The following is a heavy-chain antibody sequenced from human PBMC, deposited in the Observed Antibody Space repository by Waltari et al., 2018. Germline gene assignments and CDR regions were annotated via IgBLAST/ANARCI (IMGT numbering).Heavy chain of an antibody. CDR3: ARVRVTPYYYYYMDV. CDR2: MNPNSGNT. CDR1: GYTFTSYD. Sequence: QVQLVQSGAEVKKPGASVKVSCKASGYTFTSYDINWVRQAPGQGLEWMGWMNPNSGNTCYAQKFQGRVTMTRNTSISTAYMELSSLRSEDTAVYYCARVRVTPYYYYYMDVWGKGTTVTVSS. V-gene: IGHV1-8*01. D-gene: IGHD3-10*01. J-gene: IGHJ6*03.